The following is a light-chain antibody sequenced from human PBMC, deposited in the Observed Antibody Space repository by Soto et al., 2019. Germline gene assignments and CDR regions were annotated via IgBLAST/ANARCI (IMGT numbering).Light chain of an antibody. CDR1: SSDIGGYNY. V-gene: IGLV2-14*01. Sequence: QSALTQPASVSGSPGQSITISCTGTSSDIGGYNYVSWYQQHPGKAPKLMIYEVSNRPSGVSNRFSGSKSGNTASLTISGLQAGDEADYYCNSYTSSSAHVFGTGTKVTVL. CDR2: EVS. CDR3: NSYTSSSAHV. J-gene: IGLJ1*01.